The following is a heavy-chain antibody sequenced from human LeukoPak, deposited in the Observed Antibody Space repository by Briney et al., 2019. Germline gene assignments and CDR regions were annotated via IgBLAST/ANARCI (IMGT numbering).Heavy chain of an antibody. J-gene: IGHJ4*02. CDR2: SGNT. CDR1: GASISSGGYH. D-gene: IGHD2-21*01. CDR3: ATYYCGRGGSGY. Sequence: SETLSLTCTVSGASISSGGYHWSWIRQPPGKGLEWIEYSGNTDYNPSLNSRVTISVDTSKNQLSLRLTSVTAADTAVYFCATYYCGRGGSGYWGQGTLVTVSS. V-gene: IGHV4-30-4*01.